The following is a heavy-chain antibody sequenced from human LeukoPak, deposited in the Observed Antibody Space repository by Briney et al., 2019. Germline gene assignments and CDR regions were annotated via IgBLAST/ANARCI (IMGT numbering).Heavy chain of an antibody. CDR2: IYSGGST. CDR3: ARGQYQLLKGLDYYMDV. J-gene: IGHJ6*03. CDR1: GFTVSSNY. V-gene: IGHV3-66*01. Sequence: PGGSLRLSCAASGFTVSSNYMSWVRQAPGEGLEWVSVIYSGGSTYYADSVKGRFTISRDNAKNSLYLQMNSLRAEDTAVYYCARGQYQLLKGLDYYMDVWGKGTTVTVSS. D-gene: IGHD2-2*01.